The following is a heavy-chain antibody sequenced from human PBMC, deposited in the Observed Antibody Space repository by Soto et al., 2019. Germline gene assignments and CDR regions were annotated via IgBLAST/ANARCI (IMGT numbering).Heavy chain of an antibody. D-gene: IGHD3-10*01. CDR2: IYYSGST. J-gene: IGHJ3*02. CDR3: ARDRAMVRGVTMAFDI. V-gene: IGHV4-31*03. Sequence: TSETLSLTCTVSGGSISSGGYYWSWIRQHPGKGLEWIGYIYYSGSTYYNPSLKSRVTISVDTSKNQFSLKLSSVTAADTAVYYCARDRAMVRGVTMAFDIWGQGTMLTVSS. CDR1: GGSISSGGYY.